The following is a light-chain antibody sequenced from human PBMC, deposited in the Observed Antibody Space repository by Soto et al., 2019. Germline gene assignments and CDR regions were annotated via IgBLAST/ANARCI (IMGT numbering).Light chain of an antibody. Sequence: QSALTQPASVSGSPGQSITISCTGTSSDVGGYSRVSWYQHHPGNAPKLMIYEVSDRPSGVSNRSSGSKSGNTASLTISGLQAVDEADYYCNSYTSSNTRGFGTGTKVTVL. J-gene: IGLJ1*01. CDR2: EVS. CDR3: NSYTSSNTRG. V-gene: IGLV2-14*01. CDR1: SSDVGGYSR.